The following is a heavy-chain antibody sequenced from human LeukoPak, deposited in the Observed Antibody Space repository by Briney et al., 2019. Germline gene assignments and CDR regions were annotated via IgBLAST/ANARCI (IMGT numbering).Heavy chain of an antibody. J-gene: IGHJ3*02. D-gene: IGHD2-8*01. CDR1: GFTFSSYG. V-gene: IGHV3-33*01. CDR3: ARIHREGMGI. CDR2: IWYDGSNE. Sequence: PGRSLRLSCAASGFTFSSYGMHWVRQAPGKGLEWVAVIWYDGSNEYYADSVKGRFTISRDNSKNTLYLQMNSLRAGDTAVYYCARIHREGMGIWGQGTMVTVSS.